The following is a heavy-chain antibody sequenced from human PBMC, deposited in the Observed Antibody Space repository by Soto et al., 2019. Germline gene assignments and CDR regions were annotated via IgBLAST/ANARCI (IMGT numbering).Heavy chain of an antibody. D-gene: IGHD3-9*01. CDR2: SYSTGGP. V-gene: IGHV3-23*01. J-gene: IGHJ4*02. Sequence: GGSLRLSCAASGFTLGKYTMGWVRQAPGKGLEWVAESYSTGGPEYGDSVKGRFTISRDNSKNTLFLQMNSLGVEDTALYYCARDREPDGIWTFDSWGQGTLVTVSS. CDR3: ARDREPDGIWTFDS. CDR1: GFTLGKYT.